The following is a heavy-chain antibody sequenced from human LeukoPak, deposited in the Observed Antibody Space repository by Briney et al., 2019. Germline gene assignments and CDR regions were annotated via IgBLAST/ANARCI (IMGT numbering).Heavy chain of an antibody. CDR1: GFTFSSCS. Sequence: GGSLRLSCVASGFTFSSCSMNWVRQAPGKGLEWVSSISSSSSYIYYADSVKGRFTISRDNAKNSLYLQMNSLRAEDTAVYYCARPSEGDSSSWGDDAFDIWGQGTMVTVSS. V-gene: IGHV3-21*01. CDR2: ISSSSSYI. CDR3: ARPSEGDSSSWGDDAFDI. D-gene: IGHD6-13*01. J-gene: IGHJ3*02.